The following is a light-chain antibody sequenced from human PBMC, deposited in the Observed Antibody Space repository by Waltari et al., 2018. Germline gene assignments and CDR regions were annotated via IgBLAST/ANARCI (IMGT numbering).Light chain of an antibody. CDR1: QSVLYTSDSKNY. Sequence: DIVMTQSPDSLAVSLGERATINCTSSQSVLYTSDSKNYLAWYQQKPGPPPKLLIYCASTRESGVPDRFTGSGSGTDFTLTVSRLQAEDVAVYYCQQYYDTPTFGQGTKLEIK. CDR3: QQYYDTPT. CDR2: CAS. V-gene: IGKV4-1*01. J-gene: IGKJ2*01.